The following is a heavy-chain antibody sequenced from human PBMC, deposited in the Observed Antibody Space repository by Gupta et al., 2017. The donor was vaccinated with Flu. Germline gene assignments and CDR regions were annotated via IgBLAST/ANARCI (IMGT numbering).Heavy chain of an antibody. Sequence: APGKGLEWVGRIKSKTDGGTTDYAAPVKGRFTISRDDSKNTLYLQMNSLKTEDTAVYHCTTAPSQRDYYYMDVWGKGTTVTVSS. CDR3: TTAPSQRDYYYMDV. J-gene: IGHJ6*03. CDR2: IKSKTDGGTT. D-gene: IGHD6-25*01. V-gene: IGHV3-15*01.